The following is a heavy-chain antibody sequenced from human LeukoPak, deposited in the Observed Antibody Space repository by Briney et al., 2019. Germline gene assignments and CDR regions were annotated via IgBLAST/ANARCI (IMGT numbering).Heavy chain of an antibody. Sequence: PSETLSLTCTVSGGSVSSGDYYWSWIRQLPGKGLEWIGYIYYSGSTYYNPSLKSRLTISVDTSKNQFSLKLSSVTAADTAVYYCARRRGNTSGFQGYYFDYWGQGTLVTVS. D-gene: IGHD6-19*01. CDR3: ARRRGNTSGFQGYYFDY. V-gene: IGHV4-31*03. J-gene: IGHJ4*02. CDR1: GGSVSSGDYY. CDR2: IYYSGST.